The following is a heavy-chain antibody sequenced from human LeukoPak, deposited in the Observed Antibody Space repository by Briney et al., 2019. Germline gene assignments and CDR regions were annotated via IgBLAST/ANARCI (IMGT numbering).Heavy chain of an antibody. V-gene: IGHV1-24*01. D-gene: IGHD3-22*01. CDR1: GYTLTELS. CDR3: ATADSSGYYSISFDY. Sequence: ASVKVSCKVSGYTLTELSMHWVRQAPGKGLEWMGGFDPEDGETIYAQKFQGRVTMTEDTSTDTAYMEPSSLRSEDTAVYYCATADSSGYYSISFDYWGQGTLVTVSS. CDR2: FDPEDGET. J-gene: IGHJ4*02.